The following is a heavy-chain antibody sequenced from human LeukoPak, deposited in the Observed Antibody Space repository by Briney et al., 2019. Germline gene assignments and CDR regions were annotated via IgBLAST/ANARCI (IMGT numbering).Heavy chain of an antibody. CDR2: IWGSGDRT. J-gene: IGHJ4*02. Sequence: GGSLTFSCAASGFTFTNYAMSWVRQAPGHGLEWVSSIWGSGDRTYYADSVKGRFTIYRANSRNTLYLQMNSLRAEDTAVYYCAKDLEMIVFDYWGQGTLVTVSS. CDR1: GFTFTNYA. V-gene: IGHV3-23*01. CDR3: AKDLEMIVFDY. D-gene: IGHD5-24*01.